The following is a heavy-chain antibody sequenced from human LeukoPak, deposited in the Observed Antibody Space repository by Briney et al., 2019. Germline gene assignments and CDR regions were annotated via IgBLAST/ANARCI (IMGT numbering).Heavy chain of an antibody. CDR1: GYTFTGYY. CDR2: INPNSGGT. CDR3: ARASTPRVIASFDY. D-gene: IGHD2-21*01. V-gene: IGHV1-2*02. Sequence: GASVKVSCKASGYTFTGYYMHWVRQAPGQGLEWMGWINPNSGGTNYAQKFQGRVTMTRDTSISTAYMELSRLRSGDTAVYYCARASTPRVIASFDYWGQGSLVTVSS. J-gene: IGHJ4*02.